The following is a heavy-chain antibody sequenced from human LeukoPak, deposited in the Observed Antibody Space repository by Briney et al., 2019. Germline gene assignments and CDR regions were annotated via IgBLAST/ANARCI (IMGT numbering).Heavy chain of an antibody. CDR3: ARGPRGDSLEYNWFDP. CDR2: IYYSGST. J-gene: IGHJ5*02. CDR1: GGSISGYY. Sequence: SETLSLTCTVSGGSISGYYWSWIRQPPGKGLEWIGYIYYSGSTNSNPSLKSRVTISVDTSKNQFSLKLSSVTAADTAVYYCARGPRGDSLEYNWFDPWGQGTLVTVCS. D-gene: IGHD3-3*01. V-gene: IGHV4-59*01.